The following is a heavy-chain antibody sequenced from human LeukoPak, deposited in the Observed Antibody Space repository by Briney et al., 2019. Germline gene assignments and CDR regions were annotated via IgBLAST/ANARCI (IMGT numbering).Heavy chain of an antibody. D-gene: IGHD1-14*01. CDR2: ITPKSGGT. CDR1: GYTFTGYY. V-gene: IGHV1-2*02. CDR3: AEGIYRNSH. Sequence: ASVKVSCKASGYTFTGYYIHWVRQAPGQGLEWMGWITPKSGGTSYAQKFQGRVSMTRDTSISTAYMGLSRLTSDDTAVYYCAEGIYRNSHWGQGTLVTVSS. J-gene: IGHJ4*02.